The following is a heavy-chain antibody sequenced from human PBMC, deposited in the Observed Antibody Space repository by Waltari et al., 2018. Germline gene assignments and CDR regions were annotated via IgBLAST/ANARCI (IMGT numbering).Heavy chain of an antibody. V-gene: IGHV4-59*01. Sequence: QVQLQASGPGLVMPSETLSLPCTVSGGSISSYYWSWIRQPPGKGLEWIGYIYYSGSTNYNPSLKSRVTISVDTSKNQFSLKLSSVTAADTAVYYCARDGSIAASWFDPWGQGTLVTVSS. D-gene: IGHD6-6*01. J-gene: IGHJ5*02. CDR3: ARDGSIAASWFDP. CDR1: GGSISSYY. CDR2: IYYSGST.